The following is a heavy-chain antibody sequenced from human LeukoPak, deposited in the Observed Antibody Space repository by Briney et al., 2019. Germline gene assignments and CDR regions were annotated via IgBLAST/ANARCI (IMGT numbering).Heavy chain of an antibody. Sequence: GGSLRLSCAASGFTFSSYALSWVRQAPGKGLEWVSVISGSSGSTYYADSVKGRFATSRDNSKNTLYLQMNSLRAEDTAVYYCAKDLKSYAHYYYYMDVWGKGTTVTVSS. CDR1: GFTFSSYA. D-gene: IGHD2-2*01. CDR3: AKDLKSYAHYYYYMDV. J-gene: IGHJ6*03. CDR2: ISGSSGST. V-gene: IGHV3-23*01.